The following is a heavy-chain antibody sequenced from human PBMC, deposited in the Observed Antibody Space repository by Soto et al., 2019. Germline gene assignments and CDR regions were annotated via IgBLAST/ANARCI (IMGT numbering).Heavy chain of an antibody. CDR1: GFVVGSAA. D-gene: IGHD6-6*01. Sequence: EGQLVESGGGLVKPGGSLRLSCVGSGFVVGSAAMNWVRQAPGTGLGWVASISSSGTYIDYADSVKGRCTTSRDNANNLLSLQMTSLRGDEKAVYYCARAGGVEARPKFYAGLDVWGQGTTVAVSS. J-gene: IGHJ6*02. CDR3: ARAGGVEARPKFYAGLDV. CDR2: ISSSGTYI. V-gene: IGHV3-21*02.